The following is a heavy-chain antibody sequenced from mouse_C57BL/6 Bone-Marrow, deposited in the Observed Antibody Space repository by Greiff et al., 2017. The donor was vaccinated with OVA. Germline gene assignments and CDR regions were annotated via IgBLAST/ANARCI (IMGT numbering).Heavy chain of an antibody. V-gene: IGHV5-6*02. D-gene: IGHD1-1*01. J-gene: IGHJ4*01. CDR3: ARRYYGSLYAMDY. CDR2: ISSGGSYT. CDR1: GFTFSSYG. Sequence: EVKLVESGGDLVKPGGSLKLSCAASGFTFSSYGMSWVRQTPDKRLEWVATISSGGSYTYYPDSVKGRFTISRDNAKNTLYLQMSSLTSEDTAMYYCARRYYGSLYAMDYWGQGTSVTVSS.